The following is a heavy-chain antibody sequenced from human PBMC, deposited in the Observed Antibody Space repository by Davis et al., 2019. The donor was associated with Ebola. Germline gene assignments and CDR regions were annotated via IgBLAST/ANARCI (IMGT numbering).Heavy chain of an antibody. J-gene: IGHJ6*02. D-gene: IGHD1-26*01. Sequence: AASVKVSCKASGGTFSSYAISWVRQAPGQGLEWMGRIIPILGIANYAQKFQGRVTITADKSTSTAYMELSSLRSEDTAVYYCARDGAEPYYYYGMDVWGQGTTVTVSS. CDR1: GGTFSSYA. V-gene: IGHV1-69*04. CDR3: ARDGAEPYYYYGMDV. CDR2: IIPILGIA.